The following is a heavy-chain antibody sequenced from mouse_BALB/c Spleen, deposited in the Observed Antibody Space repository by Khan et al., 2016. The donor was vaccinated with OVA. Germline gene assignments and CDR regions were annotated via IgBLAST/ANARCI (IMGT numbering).Heavy chain of an antibody. CDR2: INPSTGYT. CDR3: ASHGSSSACITY. Sequence: QVQLQQSGAELAKPGASVKMSCKASGYTFTSYWMHWVKQRPGQGLEWIGYINPSTGYTEYNQRFKDKATLTADKSSSTAYMQLSSLTSEESAVYYCASHGSSSACITYWGQGTLVTVSA. J-gene: IGHJ3*01. V-gene: IGHV1-7*01. D-gene: IGHD1-1*01. CDR1: GYTFTSYW.